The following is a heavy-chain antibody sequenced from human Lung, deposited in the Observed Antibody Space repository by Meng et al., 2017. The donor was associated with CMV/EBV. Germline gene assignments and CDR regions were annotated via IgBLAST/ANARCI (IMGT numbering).Heavy chain of an antibody. CDR3: AYTYDFWSGYYPPGMDV. J-gene: IGHJ6*02. Sequence: ASVKVSCKASGYTFTGYYMHWVRQAPGQGLEWMGWINPNSGGTNYAQKFQGRVTMTRDTSIGTAYMELSRLRSDDTAVYYCAYTYDFWSGYYPPGMDVWGQGTTVTVSS. CDR1: GYTFTGYY. D-gene: IGHD3-3*01. V-gene: IGHV1-2*02. CDR2: INPNSGGT.